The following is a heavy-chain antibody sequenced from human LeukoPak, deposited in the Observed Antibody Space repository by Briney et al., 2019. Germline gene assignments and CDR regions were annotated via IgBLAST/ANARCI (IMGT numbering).Heavy chain of an antibody. CDR3: ARNKHDSSGKIFDY. Sequence: GRSLRLSCAASGFTFSSYAMHWVRQAPGKGLEWVAVISYDGSNKYYADSVKGRFTISRDNSKNTLYLQMNSLRAEDTAIYYCARNKHDSSGKIFDYWGQGTLVTVSS. D-gene: IGHD3-22*01. CDR1: GFTFSSYA. CDR2: ISYDGSNK. V-gene: IGHV3-30-3*01. J-gene: IGHJ4*02.